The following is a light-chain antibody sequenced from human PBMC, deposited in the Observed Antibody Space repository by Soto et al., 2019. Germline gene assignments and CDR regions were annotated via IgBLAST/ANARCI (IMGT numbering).Light chain of an antibody. CDR1: QSVSSN. Sequence: DIVMTQSPAPLSVSAGERATLSCRSSQSVSSNLAWYQQKPGQAPRLLIYGASTRATGIPARFSGSGSGTEFTLTISSLQSEDFAVYYCQQYNNWPPVTFGQGTKVDIK. V-gene: IGKV3-15*01. CDR2: GAS. J-gene: IGKJ1*01. CDR3: QQYNNWPPVT.